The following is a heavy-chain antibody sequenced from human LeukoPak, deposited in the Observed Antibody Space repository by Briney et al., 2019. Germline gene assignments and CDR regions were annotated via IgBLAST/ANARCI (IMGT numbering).Heavy chain of an antibody. Sequence: SETLSLTCTVSGGSISSYYWSWIRQPAGKGLEWIGRIYTSGSTNYNPSLKSRVTMSVDTSRNQFSLKLTSVTAADTAVYYCARGLYYYGSGTSLEYFFDYWGQGPLVTVSS. CDR2: IYTSGST. CDR1: GGSISSYY. V-gene: IGHV4-4*07. CDR3: ARGLYYYGSGTSLEYFFDY. D-gene: IGHD3-10*01. J-gene: IGHJ4*02.